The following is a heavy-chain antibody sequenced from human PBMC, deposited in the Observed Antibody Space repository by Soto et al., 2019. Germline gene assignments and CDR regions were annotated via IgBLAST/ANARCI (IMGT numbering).Heavy chain of an antibody. Sequence: GGSLRLSCAASGFTFSSYEMNWVRQAPGKGLEWVSYISSSGSTIYYADSVKGRFTISRDNAKNSLYLQMNSLRAEDTAVYYCATTTGYCSGGSCYAPFDYWGQGTLVTVSS. CDR1: GFTFSSYE. CDR2: ISSSGSTI. CDR3: ATTTGYCSGGSCYAPFDY. D-gene: IGHD2-15*01. V-gene: IGHV3-48*03. J-gene: IGHJ4*02.